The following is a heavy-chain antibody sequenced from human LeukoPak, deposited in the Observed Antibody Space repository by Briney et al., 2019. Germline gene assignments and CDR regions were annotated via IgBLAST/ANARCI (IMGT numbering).Heavy chain of an antibody. CDR1: GYSFSNDW. CDR2: IYPVDSDT. J-gene: IGHJ4*02. V-gene: IGHV5-51*01. Sequence: GASLKISSRGSGYSFSNDWIGWVRQMPGKGREWMGIIYPVDSDTRYTPSFQGQVTISADKSISTVYLQWSSLGASDTAMYYCARRGCNGGSCYAYWGQGTLVTVSS. D-gene: IGHD2-15*01. CDR3: ARRGCNGGSCYAY.